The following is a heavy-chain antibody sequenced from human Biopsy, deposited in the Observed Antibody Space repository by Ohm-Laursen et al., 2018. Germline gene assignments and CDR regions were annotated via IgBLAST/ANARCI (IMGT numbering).Heavy chain of an antibody. CDR1: GGSISSDY. Sequence: SETLSLTYTVSGGSISSDYWSWIRQTPGEGLEWIGYIYYSGSTNYNPSLKSRVTISVDTSKNQFSLRLNSVTAADTAVYYCARATNSTGWPYYYFYGMDVWGQGTTVTVSS. CDR3: ARATNSTGWPYYYFYGMDV. V-gene: IGHV4-59*01. D-gene: IGHD2/OR15-2a*01. CDR2: IYYSGST. J-gene: IGHJ6*02.